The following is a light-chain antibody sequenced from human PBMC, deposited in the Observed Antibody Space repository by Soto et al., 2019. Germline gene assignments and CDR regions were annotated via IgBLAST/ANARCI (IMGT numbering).Light chain of an antibody. CDR2: EVS. CDR3: NSYAGSNNWG. Sequence: QSALTQPPSASGSPGQSVTISCTGTSSDVGGYNYVSWYQQHPGKAPKLMIYEVSKRPSGVPDRFSGSKSGNTASLTVSGLKAEYEADYYCNSYAGSNNWGFGGGTKVTVL. CDR1: SSDVGGYNY. V-gene: IGLV2-8*01. J-gene: IGLJ3*02.